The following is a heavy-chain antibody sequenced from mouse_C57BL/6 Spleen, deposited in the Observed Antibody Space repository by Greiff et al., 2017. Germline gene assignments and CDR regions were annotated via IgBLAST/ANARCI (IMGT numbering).Heavy chain of an antibody. CDR3: AREDNYYGSSYWYFDV. CDR2: ISYDGSN. D-gene: IGHD1-1*01. V-gene: IGHV3-6*01. CDR1: GYSITSGYY. Sequence: EVKLQESGPGLVKPSQSLSLTCSVTGYSITSGYYWNWIRQFPGNKLEWMGYISYDGSNNYNPSLKNRISITRDTSKNQFFLKLNSVTTEDTATYYCAREDNYYGSSYWYFDVWGTGTTVTVAS. J-gene: IGHJ1*03.